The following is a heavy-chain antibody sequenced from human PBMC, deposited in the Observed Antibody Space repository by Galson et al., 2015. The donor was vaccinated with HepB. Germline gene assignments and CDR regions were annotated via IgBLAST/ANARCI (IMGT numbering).Heavy chain of an antibody. CDR2: IVVGSGNT. V-gene: IGHV1-58*01. CDR1: GFTFTSSA. J-gene: IGHJ4*02. CDR3: AAFPLDGDYEDY. Sequence: SVKVSCKASGFTFTSSAVQWVRQARGQRLEWIGWIVVGSGNTNYAQKFQERVTITRDMSTSTAYMELSSLRSEDTAVYYRAAFPLDGDYEDYWGQGTLVTVSS. D-gene: IGHD4-17*01.